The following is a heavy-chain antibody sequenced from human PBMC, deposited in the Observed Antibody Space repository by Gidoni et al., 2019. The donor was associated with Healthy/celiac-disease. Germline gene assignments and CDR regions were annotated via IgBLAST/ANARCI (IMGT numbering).Heavy chain of an antibody. CDR3: ARVPRYYDSSGYLDY. CDR2: IIPIVGTA. Sequence: QMQLVQSGAEVKKPGSSVKVSCQASGGPFSRYAISWVRQAPGQGLECMGGIIPIVGTANYAQKFQGRGTITADESTSTAYMERSSMRSEDTAVYYCARVPRYYDSSGYLDYWGQGTLVTVSS. D-gene: IGHD3-22*01. V-gene: IGHV1-69*01. CDR1: GGPFSRYA. J-gene: IGHJ4*02.